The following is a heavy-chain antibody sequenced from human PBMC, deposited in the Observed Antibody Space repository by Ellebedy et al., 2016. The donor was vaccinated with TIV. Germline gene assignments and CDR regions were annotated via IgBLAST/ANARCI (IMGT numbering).Heavy chain of an antibody. CDR3: AKDMGGSYYPNFDY. CDR1: GFTFSSYG. J-gene: IGHJ4*02. D-gene: IGHD1-26*01. Sequence: GESLKISXAASGFTFSSYGMHWVRQAPGKGLEWVAVISYDGSNKYYADSVKGRFTISRDNSKNTLYLQMNSLRAEDTALYYCAKDMGGSYYPNFDYWGQGTLVTVSS. CDR2: ISYDGSNK. V-gene: IGHV3-30*18.